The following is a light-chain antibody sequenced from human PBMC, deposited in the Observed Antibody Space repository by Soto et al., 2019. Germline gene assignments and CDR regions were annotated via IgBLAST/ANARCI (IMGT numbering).Light chain of an antibody. V-gene: IGKV3D-15*01. J-gene: IGKJ5*01. Sequence: ELVLAQSPVALALYTGERATVSCRASQSVSSNLAWYKKKTGQAPRLLIYGASTRATGVPARFSGSGSGTEFTLTITSLQSEDFAVYCCQKYNNWPLTFGPGTRRAIK. CDR2: GAS. CDR1: QSVSSN. CDR3: QKYNNWPLT.